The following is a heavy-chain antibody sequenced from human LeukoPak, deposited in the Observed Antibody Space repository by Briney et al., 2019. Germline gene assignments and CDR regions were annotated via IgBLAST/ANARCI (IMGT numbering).Heavy chain of an antibody. V-gene: IGHV4-59*01. J-gene: IGHJ4*02. D-gene: IGHD5-24*01. CDR2: IYYSGNT. CDR1: GDSISSFY. Sequence: SETLSLTCTVSGDSISSFYWSWIRQPPGKGLEWIDYIYYSGNTNYNPSLKSRVTISVDTSKNQFSLKLSSVTAADTAMYYCARSRDGYLFDYWGQGTLVTVSS. CDR3: ARSRDGYLFDY.